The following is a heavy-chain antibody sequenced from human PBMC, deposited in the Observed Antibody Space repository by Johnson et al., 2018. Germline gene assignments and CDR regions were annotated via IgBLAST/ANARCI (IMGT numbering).Heavy chain of an antibody. Sequence: QVQLVESGGGVVQPGRSLRLSCAASGFTFSSYAMHWVRQAPGKGLEWVAVISYDGSNKYYADTVKGRFTISRDISKNTLYLQMNSLRAEDTAVYYCAAVAVAYYYYYREVWGKGTTVTVSS. CDR2: ISYDGSNK. V-gene: IGHV3-30-3*01. CDR3: AAVAVAYYYYYREV. CDR1: GFTFSSYA. D-gene: IGHD6-19*01. J-gene: IGHJ6*03.